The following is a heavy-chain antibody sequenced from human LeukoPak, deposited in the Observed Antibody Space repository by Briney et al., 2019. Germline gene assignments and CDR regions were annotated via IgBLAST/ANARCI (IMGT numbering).Heavy chain of an antibody. D-gene: IGHD1-26*01. CDR2: VSSDGSNT. CDR3: ARGGSPPEALGDAFDI. V-gene: IGHV3-74*01. CDR1: GFTFSSHW. J-gene: IGHJ3*02. Sequence: PGGSLRLSCVASGFTFSSHWMHWVRRAPGKGLVWVSRVSSDGSNTRYADSVQGRFTISRDNAKNTLYLQLNSLRAGDTAVYYCARGGSPPEALGDAFDIWGQGTMVTVSS.